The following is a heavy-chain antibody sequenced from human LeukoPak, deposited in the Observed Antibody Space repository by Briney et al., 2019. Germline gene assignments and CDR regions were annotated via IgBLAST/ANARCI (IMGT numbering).Heavy chain of an antibody. CDR3: ARGYCSGGSCYSGGAFDI. J-gene: IGHJ3*02. CDR2: ISAYNGNT. D-gene: IGHD2-15*01. V-gene: IGHV1-18*04. CDR1: GYTFTSNG. Sequence: ASVKVSCKASGYTFTSNGISWVRQAPGQGLEWMGWISAYNGNTNYAQKLQGRVTMTTDTSTSTAYMELRSLRSDDTAVYYCARGYCSGGSCYSGGAFDIWGQGTMVTVSS.